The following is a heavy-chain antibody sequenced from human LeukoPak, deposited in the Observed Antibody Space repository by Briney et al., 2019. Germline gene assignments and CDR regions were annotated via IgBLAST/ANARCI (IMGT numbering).Heavy chain of an antibody. CDR1: GGSITSGGYY. CDR3: ARDVLR. CDR2: IYKTGST. V-gene: IGHV4-31*03. Sequence: NSSETLSLTCTVSGGSITSGGYYWSWIRQRPGKGLEWIGCIYKTGSTYYNPSLKSRVTMSVDTSRNQFSLKLNSVTAADTAVYYCARDVLRWGQGTLVTVSS. J-gene: IGHJ4*02.